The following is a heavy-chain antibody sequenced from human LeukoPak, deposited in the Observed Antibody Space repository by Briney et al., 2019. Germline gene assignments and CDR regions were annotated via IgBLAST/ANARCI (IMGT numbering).Heavy chain of an antibody. D-gene: IGHD2-15*01. Sequence: GGSLRLSCAASGFTFDSYAMSWVRQAPGKGLEWVSGISGSGGSTHYADSVKDRFTISRDNSKNTLYLQMNSLRAEDTAVYYCAKETVVVVAATPDAFDIWGQGTMVTVSS. CDR3: AKETVVVVAATPDAFDI. CDR2: ISGSGGST. J-gene: IGHJ3*02. CDR1: GFTFDSYA. V-gene: IGHV3-23*01.